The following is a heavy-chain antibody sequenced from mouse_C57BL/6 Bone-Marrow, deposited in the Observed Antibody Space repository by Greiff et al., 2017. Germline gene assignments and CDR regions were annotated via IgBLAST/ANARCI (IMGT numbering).Heavy chain of an antibody. J-gene: IGHJ3*01. CDR1: GYTFTSYW. CDR2: IHPSDSAT. Sequence: QVQLQQPGAELVKPGASLKVSCKASGYTFTSYWMHWVKQRPGQGLDWIGRIHPSDSATNYNQKFKGNATLTVDKSSSTAYMQLSSLTSEDSAVYYCAQGKGWFAYWGQGTLVTVSA. V-gene: IGHV1-74*01. CDR3: AQGKGWFAY.